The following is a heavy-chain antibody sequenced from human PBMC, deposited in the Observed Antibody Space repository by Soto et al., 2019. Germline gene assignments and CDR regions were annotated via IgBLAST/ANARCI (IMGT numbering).Heavy chain of an antibody. CDR3: ATGAPHTSGYYPNDY. D-gene: IGHD3-22*01. Sequence: QVQVVQSGAEKKKPGASVRISCKAFGYTFTPYPIHWVRQAPGQGLEWMAWINVADGNTRYSQRFQGRVTVTRDTSATTAYMELSSLRSEDTAVYFCATGAPHTSGYYPNDYWGQGTLVTVSS. J-gene: IGHJ4*02. CDR1: GYTFTPYP. V-gene: IGHV1-3*05. CDR2: INVADGNT.